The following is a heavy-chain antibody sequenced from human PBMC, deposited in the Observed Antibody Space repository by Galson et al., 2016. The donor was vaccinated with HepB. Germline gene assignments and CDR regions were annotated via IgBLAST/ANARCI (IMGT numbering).Heavy chain of an antibody. CDR2: ISGGSGTT. D-gene: IGHD3-3*01. Sequence: SLRLSCAASGFTFSTYAMTWVRQAPGKGLEWVSTISGGSGTTFYADSVKGRFTISRDNSKNTLYLQMNTLRAEDTALYYCAKGYDFWSGYYANWFDPRGQGTQVAVSS. V-gene: IGHV3-23*01. CDR1: GFTFSTYA. J-gene: IGHJ5*02. CDR3: AKGYDFWSGYYANWFDP.